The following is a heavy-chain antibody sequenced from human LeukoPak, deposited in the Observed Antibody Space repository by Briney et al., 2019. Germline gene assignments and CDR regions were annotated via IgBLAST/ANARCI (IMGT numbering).Heavy chain of an antibody. Sequence: GASVKVSCKVSGHRLNEICTHWVRQAPGKGLEWMGSFDPDPEDGGTIYSQSFQGRITMTEDTFTGTASLEVNSLTSEDTAFYYCALGKSYSPLEYWGQGTLVTVSS. V-gene: IGHV1-24*01. CDR2: FDPDPEDGGT. J-gene: IGHJ4*02. CDR3: ALGKSYSPLEY. CDR1: GHRLNEIC. D-gene: IGHD2-21*01.